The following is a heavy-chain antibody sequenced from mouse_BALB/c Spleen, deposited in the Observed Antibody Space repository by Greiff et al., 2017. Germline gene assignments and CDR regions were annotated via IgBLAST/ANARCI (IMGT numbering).Heavy chain of an antibody. CDR3: ARGSSGYDYAMDY. D-gene: IGHD3-1*01. V-gene: IGHV3-2*02. CDR1: GYSITSDYA. Sequence: EVQLVESGPGLVKPSQSLSLTCTVTGYSITSDYAWNWIRQFPGNKLEWMGYISYSGSTSYNPSLKSRISITRDTSKNQFFLQLNSVTTEDTATYYCARGSSGYDYAMDYWGQGTSVTVSS. CDR2: ISYSGST. J-gene: IGHJ4*01.